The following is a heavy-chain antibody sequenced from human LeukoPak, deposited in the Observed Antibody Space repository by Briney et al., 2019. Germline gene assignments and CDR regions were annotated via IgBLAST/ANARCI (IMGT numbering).Heavy chain of an antibody. Sequence: GRSLRLSCAASGFTFSRYGMHWVRQAPGKGLEWVALISYDGSNKYYADSVKGRFTISRDNSKNTLYLQMNSLRAEDTAVYYCARFYANEWELPHWGQGTLVTVSS. CDR1: GFTFSRYG. CDR2: ISYDGSNK. D-gene: IGHD1-26*01. V-gene: IGHV3-30*03. CDR3: ARFYANEWELPH. J-gene: IGHJ4*02.